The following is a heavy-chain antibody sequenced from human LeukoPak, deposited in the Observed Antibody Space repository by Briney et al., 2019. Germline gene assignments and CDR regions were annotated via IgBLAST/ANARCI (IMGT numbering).Heavy chain of an antibody. CDR1: GDSISSSSYY. J-gene: IGHJ6*02. CDR2: ISYSGGS. V-gene: IGHV4-39*07. Sequence: SETLSLTCTVSGDSISSSSYYWGWIRQPPGKGLEWIGSISYSGGSYYTPSLRSRVTISVDTSKNQFSLKLSSVTAADTAVYYCARPIRYYFGSGSHYYYYYGMDVWGQGTTVTVSS. CDR3: ARPIRYYFGSGSHYYYYYGMDV. D-gene: IGHD3-10*01.